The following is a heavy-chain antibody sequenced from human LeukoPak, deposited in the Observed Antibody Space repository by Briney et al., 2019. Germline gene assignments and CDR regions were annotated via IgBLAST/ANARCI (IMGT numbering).Heavy chain of an antibody. CDR3: ARDLPTYYYDSSGYYDAFDI. J-gene: IGHJ3*02. Sequence: ASVKVSCKASGGTFSSYAISWVRQAPGQGLEWMGRIIPIFGTANYEQKFQGRVTITTDESTSTAYMELSSLRSEDTAVYYCARDLPTYYYDSSGYYDAFDIWGQGTMVTVSS. D-gene: IGHD3-22*01. V-gene: IGHV1-69*05. CDR2: IIPIFGTA. CDR1: GGTFSSYA.